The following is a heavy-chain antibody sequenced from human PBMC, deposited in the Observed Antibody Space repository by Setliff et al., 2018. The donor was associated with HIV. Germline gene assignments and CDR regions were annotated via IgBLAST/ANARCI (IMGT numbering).Heavy chain of an antibody. J-gene: IGHJ5*01. CDR1: GFTFTNYA. CDR2: NSGSGDDT. D-gene: IGHD2-2*01. Sequence: PGGSLRLSCAASGFTFTNYAMSWVRQAPGKGLEWVSSNSGSGDDTYYADSVKGRFTISRDKFKNTLYLQMNSLRVDDTAVYYCARGSKGESGSTTICDSWGQGTQVTVPS. CDR3: ARGSKGESGSTTICDS. V-gene: IGHV3-23*01.